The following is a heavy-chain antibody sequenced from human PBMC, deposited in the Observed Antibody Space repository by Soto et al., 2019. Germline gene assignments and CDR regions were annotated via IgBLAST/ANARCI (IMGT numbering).Heavy chain of an antibody. J-gene: IGHJ4*02. CDR2: ITTSSSTI. D-gene: IGHD6-19*01. CDR3: AKGGRQWLATSDFNY. Sequence: PGGSLRLSCTASGFTFSTYSMNWVRQAPGKGLEWVSFITTSSSTIYYADSVKGRFTISRDNAKNSLYLQMNSLRDEDTAVYYCAKGGRQWLATSDFNYWGQGALVTVS. CDR1: GFTFSTYS. V-gene: IGHV3-48*02.